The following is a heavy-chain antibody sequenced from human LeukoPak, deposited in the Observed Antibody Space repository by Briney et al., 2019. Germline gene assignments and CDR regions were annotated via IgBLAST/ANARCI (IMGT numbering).Heavy chain of an antibody. CDR1: GGTFSSYA. CDR2: IIPIFGTA. CDR3: AREDYDSSGYYYQYYFDY. V-gene: IGHV1-69*05. D-gene: IGHD3-22*01. Sequence: SVKVSCKASGGTFSSYAISWVRQAPGQGREWMGRIIPIFGTAHSAQKFQGRVTITTDESTSTAYMELSSLRSEDTAVYYCAREDYDSSGYYYQYYFDYWGQGTLVTVSS. J-gene: IGHJ4*02.